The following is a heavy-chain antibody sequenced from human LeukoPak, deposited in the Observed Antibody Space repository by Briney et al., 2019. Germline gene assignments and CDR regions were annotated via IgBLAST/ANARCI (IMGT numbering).Heavy chain of an antibody. CDR1: GFTFSSYW. J-gene: IGHJ4*02. Sequence: GGSLRLSCAASGFTFSSYWMSWVRQAPGKGLEWVGRIKSNTDGGTTDYAAPVKGRFTISRDDSKNTLYLQMSSLKTEDTAVYYCSTEGSANYYLPLDYWGQGTLVTVSS. V-gene: IGHV3-15*01. D-gene: IGHD3-10*01. CDR2: IKSNTDGGTT. CDR3: STEGSANYYLPLDY.